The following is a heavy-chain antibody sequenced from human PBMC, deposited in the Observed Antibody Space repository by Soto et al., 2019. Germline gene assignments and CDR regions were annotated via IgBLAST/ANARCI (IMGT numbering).Heavy chain of an antibody. CDR2: IIPMFGTR. J-gene: IGHJ4*02. CDR3: ARGRYPTSDWFGLLDY. V-gene: IGHV1-69*12. CDR1: GGTFSYDA. Sequence: QVQLVQSGAEVKKPGSSVKVSCKASGGTFSYDAISWVRQAPGQGLEWMGGIIPMFGTRIYAQKFRGRVTITADESTNTAYMELSSVTSEDTSVYYCARGRYPTSDWFGLLDYWGQGTLVTVSS. D-gene: IGHD3-9*01.